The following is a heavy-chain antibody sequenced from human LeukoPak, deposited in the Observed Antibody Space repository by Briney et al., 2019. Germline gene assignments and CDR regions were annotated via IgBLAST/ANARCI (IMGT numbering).Heavy chain of an antibody. CDR3: ARDLRIVATIRAMGY. D-gene: IGHD5-12*01. CDR2: MNPNSGNT. CDR1: GYTFTSYD. V-gene: IGHV1-8*03. Sequence: ASVKVSCKASGYTFTSYDINWVRQATGQGLEWMGWMNPNSGNTGYAQKFQGRVTITRNTSISTAYMELSRLRSDDTAVYYCARDLRIVATIRAMGYWGQGTLVTVSS. J-gene: IGHJ4*02.